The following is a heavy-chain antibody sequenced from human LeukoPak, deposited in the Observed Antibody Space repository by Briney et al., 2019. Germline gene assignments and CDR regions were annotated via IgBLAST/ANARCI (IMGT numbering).Heavy chain of an antibody. V-gene: IGHV4-39*01. CDR1: GVSISSGSYY. CDR3: ARLGIAENWFDP. CDR2: IYYSGST. J-gene: IGHJ5*02. D-gene: IGHD6-13*01. Sequence: SETLSLTCTVSGVSISSGSYYWRWIRQPPGKGLEWIGSIYYSGSTYYNPSLKSRVTISVDTSKNQFSLKLSSVTAADTAVYYCARLGIAENWFDPWGQGTLVTVSS.